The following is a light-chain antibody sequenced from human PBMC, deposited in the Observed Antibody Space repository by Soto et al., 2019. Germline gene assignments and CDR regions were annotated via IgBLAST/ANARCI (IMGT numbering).Light chain of an antibody. V-gene: IGKV3-15*01. CDR3: QQYNNWPPA. Sequence: EIVMTHSPATLSVSPGERATLSCRASQSVSGNLAWYQQKPGQAPRLLIYGASTRATGIPARFSGSGSGTEVTLTISSLQSEDFAVYYCQQYNNWPPAFGQGTKVDIK. J-gene: IGKJ1*01. CDR2: GAS. CDR1: QSVSGN.